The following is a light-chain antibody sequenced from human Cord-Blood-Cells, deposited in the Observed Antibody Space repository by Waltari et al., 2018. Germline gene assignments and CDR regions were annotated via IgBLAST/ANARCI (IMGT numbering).Light chain of an antibody. J-gene: IGLJ1*01. Sequence: QSVLTQPPSVSGAPGPRVTIPCTGSSPHPPRGRAAHWYQQLPGKAPKLLTYGNSNRPSGVPDRFSGSKSGTSASLAITGLQAEDEADYYCQSYDSSLSGSYVFGTGTKVTVL. CDR3: QSYDSSLSGSYV. CDR1: SPHPPRGRA. V-gene: IGLV1-40*01. CDR2: GNS.